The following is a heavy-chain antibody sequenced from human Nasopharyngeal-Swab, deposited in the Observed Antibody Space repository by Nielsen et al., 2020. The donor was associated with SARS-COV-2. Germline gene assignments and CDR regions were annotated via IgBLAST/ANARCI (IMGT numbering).Heavy chain of an antibody. CDR2: ISWTSGSI. V-gene: IGHV3-9*01. CDR3: AKTYDDFWSGQQYFYGMDV. D-gene: IGHD3-3*01. Sequence: SLKISCAASGFIFDDYAMHWVRQVPGKGLGWVASISWTSGSIGYADSVKDRFSISRDNAKNSLYLQMNNLRPDDTALYYCAKTYDDFWSGQQYFYGMDVWGQGTTVTVSS. J-gene: IGHJ6*02. CDR1: GFIFDDYA.